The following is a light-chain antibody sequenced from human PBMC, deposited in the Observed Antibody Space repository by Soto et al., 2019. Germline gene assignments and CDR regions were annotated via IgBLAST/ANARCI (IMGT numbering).Light chain of an antibody. Sequence: EIVLTQSPGTLSLSPGERATLSCRASQSVSSKYLAWYQQKPGQAPRLLIYGTSSRATGISARFRGSGSGTDFTLTISRLEPEDYAVYYCQQNDSSPSWTFGQGTKVDIK. CDR3: QQNDSSPSWT. J-gene: IGKJ1*01. CDR1: QSVSSKY. V-gene: IGKV3-20*01. CDR2: GTS.